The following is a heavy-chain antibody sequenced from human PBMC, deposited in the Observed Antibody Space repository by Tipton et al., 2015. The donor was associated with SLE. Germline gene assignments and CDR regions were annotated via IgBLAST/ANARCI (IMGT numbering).Heavy chain of an antibody. D-gene: IGHD3-3*01. CDR2: IFYSGIT. J-gene: IGHJ5*02. CDR1: GGSISSYY. Sequence: TLSLTCTVSGGSISSYYWSWIRQSPGKGLEWIGNIFYSGITNDNPSLKSRITISVDKSKNQVFLRLSSVTAADTAVYYCARGSFFDERSSGAGWFAPWGPGALVTVSS. V-gene: IGHV4-59*12. CDR3: ARGSFFDERSSGAGWFAP.